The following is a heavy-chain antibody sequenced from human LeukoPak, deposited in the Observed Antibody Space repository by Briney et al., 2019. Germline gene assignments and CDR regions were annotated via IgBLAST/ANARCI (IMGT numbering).Heavy chain of an antibody. CDR2: IDHSGNT. CDR3: ARLPRQYTVVTPASFDY. CDR1: DGSFSSYY. J-gene: IGHJ4*02. Sequence: SETLSLTCAVYDGSFSSYYWSWIRQPPGKGLEWIGEIDHSGNTNYNPSLKSRVTISVDTSKNQFSLKLSSVTAADTAVYYCARLPRQYTVVTPASFDYWGQGTLVTVSS. V-gene: IGHV4-34*01. D-gene: IGHD4-23*01.